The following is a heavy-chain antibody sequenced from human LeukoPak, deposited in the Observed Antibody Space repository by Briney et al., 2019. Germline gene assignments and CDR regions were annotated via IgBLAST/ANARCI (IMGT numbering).Heavy chain of an antibody. V-gene: IGHV3-48*01. D-gene: IGHD5-18*01. CDR3: ARANVDTAMVLAYYYYMDV. CDR2: ISSSSSTI. Sequence: GGSLRLSCAASGFPFSSYAMSWVRQAPGKGLEWVSYISSSSSTIYYADSVKGRFTISRDNAKNSLYLQMNSLRAEDTAVYYCARANVDTAMVLAYYYYMDVWGKGTTVTVSS. CDR1: GFPFSSYA. J-gene: IGHJ6*03.